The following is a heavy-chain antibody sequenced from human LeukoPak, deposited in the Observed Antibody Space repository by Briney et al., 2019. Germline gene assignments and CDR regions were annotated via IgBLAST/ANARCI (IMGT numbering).Heavy chain of an antibody. J-gene: IGHJ4*02. CDR2: INPNSVGT. Sequence: ASVKVSCKASAYTFTGYYMHRVRQAPGQGLEWMGWINPNSVGTNYAQKTQGRVTMTRDKSTSTAYRELSRRRPDDTAAHYCTRAIFPYSWTDYWGQGTLVTVS. V-gene: IGHV1-2*02. CDR3: TRAIFPYSWTDY. D-gene: IGHD3-3*01. CDR1: AYTFTGYY.